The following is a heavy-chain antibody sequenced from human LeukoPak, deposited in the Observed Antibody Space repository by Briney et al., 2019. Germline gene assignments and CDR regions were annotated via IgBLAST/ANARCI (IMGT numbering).Heavy chain of an antibody. D-gene: IGHD1-26*01. V-gene: IGHV1-69*05. CDR2: IIPIFGTA. Sequence: ASVKVSCKASGGTFSSYAINWVRQAPGQGLEWMGGIIPIFGTANYAQKFQGRVTITTAESTSTAYMELSSLRSEDTAVYYCARDPLSVGATDWGQGTLVTVSS. J-gene: IGHJ4*02. CDR3: ARDPLSVGATD. CDR1: GGTFSSYA.